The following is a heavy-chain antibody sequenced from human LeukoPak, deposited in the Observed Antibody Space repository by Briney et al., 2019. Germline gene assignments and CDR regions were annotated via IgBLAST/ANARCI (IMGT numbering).Heavy chain of an antibody. D-gene: IGHD1-26*01. CDR2: LTGGRGST. J-gene: IGHJ4*02. Sequence: GGSLRLSCAASGFTFTNYAMAWVRQAPGKGLEWVTDLTGGRGSTLYAVSVRGRFTISRDNSKTTVYLQMNSLRAEDTAIYYCAKDAGPRGTYSGLFDYWGQGTLVTVSP. V-gene: IGHV3-23*01. CDR1: GFTFTNYA. CDR3: AKDAGPRGTYSGLFDY.